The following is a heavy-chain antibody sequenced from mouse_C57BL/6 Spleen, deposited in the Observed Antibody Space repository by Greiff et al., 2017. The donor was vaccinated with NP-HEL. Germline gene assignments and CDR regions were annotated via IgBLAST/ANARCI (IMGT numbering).Heavy chain of an antibody. D-gene: IGHD2-4*01. J-gene: IGHJ2*01. CDR3: ARWAYDYEGYYFDY. V-gene: IGHV1-19*01. Sequence: EVQRVESGPVLVKPGASVKMSCKASGYTFTDYYMNWVKQSHGKSLEWIGVINPYNGGTSYNQKFKGKATLTVDKSSSTAYMELNSLTSEDSAVYYCARWAYDYEGYYFDYWGQGTTLTVSS. CDR1: GYTFTDYY. CDR2: INPYNGGT.